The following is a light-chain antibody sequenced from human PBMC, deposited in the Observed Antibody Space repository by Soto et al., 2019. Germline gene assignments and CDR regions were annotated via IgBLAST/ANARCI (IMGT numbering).Light chain of an antibody. Sequence: QSALTQPASVSGSPGQSITISCTGTSSDVGGYNYVSWYQQHPVKAPKLMIYDVTNRPSGVSDRFSGSKSGNTASLNISGLQAEDEADYYCSSYTSSSTPYVFGTGTKLTVL. CDR2: DVT. J-gene: IGLJ1*01. CDR3: SSYTSSSTPYV. V-gene: IGLV2-14*01. CDR1: SSDVGGYNY.